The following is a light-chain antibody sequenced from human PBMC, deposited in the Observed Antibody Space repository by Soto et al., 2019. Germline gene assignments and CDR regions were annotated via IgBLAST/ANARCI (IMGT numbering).Light chain of an antibody. V-gene: IGKV3-11*01. CDR3: QQRYNWPPT. CDR2: DTS. J-gene: IGKJ2*01. Sequence: EIVLSQSPAILSLSPGDRATLSCRATQTVSSFLAWYQQKPGQAPRLLIYDTSNRATGVPARFSASGSGTDFTFTISSLEPEDVAVYFCQQRYNWPPTFGQGTKLELK. CDR1: QTVSSF.